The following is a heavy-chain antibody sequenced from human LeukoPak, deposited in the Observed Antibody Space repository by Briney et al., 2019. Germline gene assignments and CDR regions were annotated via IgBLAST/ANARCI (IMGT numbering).Heavy chain of an antibody. J-gene: IGHJ6*03. CDR3: ARVKQQLVRLLGRDTTYYYYYYMDV. D-gene: IGHD6-13*01. V-gene: IGHV3-11*04. CDR1: GFTFSDYY. CDR2: ISSSGSTI. Sequence: PGGSLRLSCAASGFTFSDYYMSWIRQAPGKGLEWVSYISSSGSTIYYADSVKGRFTISRDNAKNSLYLQMNSPRAEDTAVYFCARVKQQLVRLLGRDTTYYYYYYMDVWGKGTTVTVSS.